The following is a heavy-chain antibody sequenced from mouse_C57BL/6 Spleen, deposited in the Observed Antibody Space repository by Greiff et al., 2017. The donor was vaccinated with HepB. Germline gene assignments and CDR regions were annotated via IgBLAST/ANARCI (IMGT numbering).Heavy chain of an antibody. D-gene: IGHD1-1*01. CDR1: GFTFSDYG. Sequence: EVQGMESGGGLVKPGGSLKLSCAASGFTFSDYGMHWVRQAPEKGLEWVAYISSGSSTIYYADTVKGRFTISRDNAKNTLFLQMTSLRSEDTAMYYCARKGGTVVATNYFDYWGQGTTLTVSS. J-gene: IGHJ2*01. CDR2: ISSGSSTI. V-gene: IGHV5-17*01. CDR3: ARKGGTVVATNYFDY.